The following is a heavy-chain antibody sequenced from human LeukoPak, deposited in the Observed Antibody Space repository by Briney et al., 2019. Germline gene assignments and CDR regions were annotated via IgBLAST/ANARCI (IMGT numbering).Heavy chain of an antibody. Sequence: SETLSLTCTVSGGSISSYYWSWIRQPPGKGLEWIGYIYYSGSTNYNPSLKSRVTISVDTSKSQFSLKLSSVTAADTAVYYCARHASYYDSSGYYLFGYYYYGMDVWGQGTTVTVS. V-gene: IGHV4-59*08. CDR2: IYYSGST. CDR3: ARHASYYDSSGYYLFGYYYYGMDV. D-gene: IGHD3-22*01. CDR1: GGSISSYY. J-gene: IGHJ6*02.